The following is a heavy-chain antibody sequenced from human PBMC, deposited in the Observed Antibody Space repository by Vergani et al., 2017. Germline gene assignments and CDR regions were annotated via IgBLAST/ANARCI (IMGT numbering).Heavy chain of an antibody. Sequence: QVQLVQSGAEVKKPGASVKVSCKASGYTFTSYYMHWVRQAPGQGLEWMGIINPSGGSTSYAQKFQGRVTMTRDTSTSTVYMELSSLRSEDTAVYYCARDRYLVVVPAASTLSAENYFDYWGQGTLVTVSS. V-gene: IGHV1-46*03. D-gene: IGHD2-2*01. CDR1: GYTFTSYY. CDR2: INPSGGST. J-gene: IGHJ4*02. CDR3: ARDRYLVVVPAASTLSAENYFDY.